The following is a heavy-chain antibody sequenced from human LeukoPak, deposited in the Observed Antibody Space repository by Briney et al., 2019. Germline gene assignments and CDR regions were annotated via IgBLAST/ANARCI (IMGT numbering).Heavy chain of an antibody. D-gene: IGHD2-2*02. V-gene: IGHV4-39*01. CDR3: ARSYCSSTSCYRLFYFDY. J-gene: IGHJ4*02. Sequence: PSETLSLTCTVSGGSISSSSYYWGWIRQPPGKGLEWIGSIYYSGGTYYNPSLKSRVTISVDTSKNQFSLKLSSVTAADTAVYYCARSYCSSTSCYRLFYFDYWGQGTLVTVSS. CDR2: IYYSGGT. CDR1: GGSISSSSYY.